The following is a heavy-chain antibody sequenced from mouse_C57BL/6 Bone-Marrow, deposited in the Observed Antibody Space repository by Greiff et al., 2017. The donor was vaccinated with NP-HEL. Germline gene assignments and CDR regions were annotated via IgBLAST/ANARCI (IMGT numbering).Heavy chain of an antibody. CDR3: ARDGITTVVATWFAY. V-gene: IGHV1-81*01. CDR1: GYTFTSYG. D-gene: IGHD1-1*01. J-gene: IGHJ3*01. CDR2: IYPRSGNT. Sequence: QVQLQQSGAELARPGASVKLSCKASGYTFTSYGISWVKQRTGQGLEWIGEIYPRSGNTYYNEKFKGKATLTADKSSSTAYMELRSLTSEDSAVYFCARDGITTVVATWFAYWGQGTLVTVSA.